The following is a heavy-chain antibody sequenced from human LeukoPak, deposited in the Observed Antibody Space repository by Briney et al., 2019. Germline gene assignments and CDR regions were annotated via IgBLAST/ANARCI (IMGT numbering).Heavy chain of an antibody. CDR1: GGSISNYY. CDR3: AKLLAVAGAYFDF. V-gene: IGHV4-59*08. D-gene: IGHD6-19*01. Sequence: SETLSLTCTVSGGSISNYYWSWIRQPPGKGLEWIGYIYDSGSTNCNPSLKSRVTISVDTSNNQFSLRLSSVTAADAAVYYCAKLLAVAGAYFDFWGQGTLVTVSS. CDR2: IYDSGST. J-gene: IGHJ4*02.